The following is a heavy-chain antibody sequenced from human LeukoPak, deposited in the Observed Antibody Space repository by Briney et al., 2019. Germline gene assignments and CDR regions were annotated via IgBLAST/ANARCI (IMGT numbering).Heavy chain of an antibody. CDR3: ARSHSPRPGIAVAGYGGYFDY. D-gene: IGHD6-19*01. CDR1: GLTFNSYG. V-gene: IGHV3-30*19. Sequence: GGSLRLSCAASGLTFNSYGMHWVRQAPGKGLEWVAVISYDGSDTYYADSVKGRFTISRDNSKNTLYLQMDSLRAEDTAVYYCARSHSPRPGIAVAGYGGYFDYWGQGSLVTVSS. CDR2: ISYDGSDT. J-gene: IGHJ4*02.